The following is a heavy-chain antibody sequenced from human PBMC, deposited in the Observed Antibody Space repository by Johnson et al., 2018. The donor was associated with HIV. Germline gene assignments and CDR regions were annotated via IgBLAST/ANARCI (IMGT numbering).Heavy chain of an antibody. CDR1: VFTFSSYA. CDR3: AREIIAAADDI. CDR2: ISGSGGST. J-gene: IGHJ3*02. V-gene: IGHV3-23*04. Sequence: MQLVESGGGLVQPGRSLRLSCAVSVFTFSSYAMSWVRQAPGTGLEWVSAISGSGGSTYYADSVKGRFTISRDNSKNTLYLQMNSLRAEDTAVYYCAREIIAAADDIWGQGTMVTVSS. D-gene: IGHD6-13*01.